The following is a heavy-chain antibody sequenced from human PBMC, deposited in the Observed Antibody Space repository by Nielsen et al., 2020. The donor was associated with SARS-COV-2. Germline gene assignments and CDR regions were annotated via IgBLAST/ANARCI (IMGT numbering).Heavy chain of an antibody. V-gene: IGHV3-48*02. Sequence: GESLKISCAASGFTFSSYSMNWVRQAPGKGLEWVSYISSRSSTIYYADSVKGRFTISRDNAKNSLYLQMNSLRDEDTAVYYCARDSSASDWLSYYYYYGMDVWGQGTTVTVSS. D-gene: IGHD3-9*01. J-gene: IGHJ6*02. CDR2: ISSRSSTI. CDR3: ARDSSASDWLSYYYYYGMDV. CDR1: GFTFSSYS.